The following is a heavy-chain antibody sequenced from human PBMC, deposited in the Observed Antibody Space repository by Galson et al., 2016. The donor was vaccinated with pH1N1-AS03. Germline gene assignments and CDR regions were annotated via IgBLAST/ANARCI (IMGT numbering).Heavy chain of an antibody. V-gene: IGHV3-48*02. CDR1: GFTFSYYS. CDR2: ISSRGDSI. D-gene: IGHD2-21*02. Sequence: SLRLSCAASGFTFSYYSMNWVRQAPGKGLEWVSYISSRGDSIYYADSVKGRFSISRDNAKESPYLQMNSLRDEDTGGYYCARIVTMSDFDSWGQGTLVTVSS. CDR3: ARIVTMSDFDS. J-gene: IGHJ4*02.